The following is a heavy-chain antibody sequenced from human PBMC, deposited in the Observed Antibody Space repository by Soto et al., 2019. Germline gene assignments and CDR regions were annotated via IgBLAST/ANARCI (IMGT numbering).Heavy chain of an antibody. CDR1: GGSFSGYY. CDR2: INHSGST. J-gene: IGHJ4*02. D-gene: IGHD6-13*01. V-gene: IGHV4-34*01. CDR3: ARGPLAAADPFDY. Sequence: QVQLQQWGAGLLKPSETLSLTCAVYGGSFSGYYWSWIRQPPGKGLEWIGEINHSGSTNYNPSLKSRVTISVDTSKNQFSLKLSSVTAADTAVYYCARGPLAAADPFDYWGQGTLVTVSS.